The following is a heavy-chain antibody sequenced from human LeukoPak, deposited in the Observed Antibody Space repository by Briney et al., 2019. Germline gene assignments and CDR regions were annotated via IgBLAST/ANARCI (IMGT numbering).Heavy chain of an antibody. J-gene: IGHJ4*02. Sequence: SETLSLTCTVSGGSVSSGSYYWSWVRQPPGKGLEWIGYIYYSGSTNYNPSLKSRVTISVDTSKNQFSLKLSSVTAADTAVYYCARADSSGWYANYFDYWGQGTLVTVSS. CDR2: IYYSGST. D-gene: IGHD6-19*01. CDR3: ARADSSGWYANYFDY. V-gene: IGHV4-61*01. CDR1: GGSVSSGSYY.